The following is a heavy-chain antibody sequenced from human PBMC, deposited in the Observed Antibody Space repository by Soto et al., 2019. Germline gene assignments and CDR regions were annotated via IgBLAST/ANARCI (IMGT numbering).Heavy chain of an antibody. V-gene: IGHV3-7*05. J-gene: IGHJ4*02. D-gene: IGHD6-13*01. CDR1: GFTFSSYW. Sequence: GGSLRLSCAASGFTFSSYWMSWVRQAPGKGREGVANKKQGGRGKYYVESVKGRFTISMDNAKNSLYLQMNSLRAEDTAVYYCARGGAAAGNFYFDYWGQGTLVTVSS. CDR2: KKQGGRGK. CDR3: ARGGAAAGNFYFDY.